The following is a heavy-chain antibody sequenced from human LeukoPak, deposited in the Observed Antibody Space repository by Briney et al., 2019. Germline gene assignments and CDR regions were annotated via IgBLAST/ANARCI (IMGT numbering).Heavy chain of an antibody. J-gene: IGHJ3*02. CDR1: GGSISNSY. V-gene: IGHV4-59*08. CDR2: VSYSGTT. CDR3: ARLGYYDILTGYQHDAFDI. D-gene: IGHD3-9*01. Sequence: SETLSLTCTVSGGSISNSYWSWNRQPPGRGLEWIGDVSYSGTTHDNPSLKSRVIMSVDTSKNHFSLQLSSVTAADTAVYFCARLGYYDILTGYQHDAFDIWGLGTAVTVSS.